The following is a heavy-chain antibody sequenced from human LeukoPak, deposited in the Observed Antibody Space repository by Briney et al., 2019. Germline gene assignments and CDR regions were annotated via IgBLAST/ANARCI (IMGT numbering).Heavy chain of an antibody. J-gene: IGHJ6*03. CDR1: GGSISSYY. CDR3: ARVRQAAAGNTKYYYYYYMDV. CDR2: IYYSGST. Sequence: PSETLSLTCTVSGGSISSYYWSWIRQPPGKGLEWIGYIYYSGSTNYNPSLKSRVTISVDTSKNQFSLKLSSVTAADTAVYYCARVRQAAAGNTKYYYYYYMDVWGKGTTVTVSS. V-gene: IGHV4-59*01. D-gene: IGHD6-13*01.